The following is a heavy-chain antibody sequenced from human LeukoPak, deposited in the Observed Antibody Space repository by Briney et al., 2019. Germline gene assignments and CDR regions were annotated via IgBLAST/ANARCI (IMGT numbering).Heavy chain of an antibody. Sequence: GGSLRLSCAASGFTFSTYAMTWVRLAPGKGLEWVSTISGTGGYTYFADSVEGRFTISRDNSENTLYLQMNSLRVEDTAVYYCARDSGDSSGYYPGYWGQGTLVTVSS. CDR1: GFTFSTYA. CDR2: ISGTGGYT. CDR3: ARDSGDSSGYYPGY. J-gene: IGHJ4*02. D-gene: IGHD3-22*01. V-gene: IGHV3-23*01.